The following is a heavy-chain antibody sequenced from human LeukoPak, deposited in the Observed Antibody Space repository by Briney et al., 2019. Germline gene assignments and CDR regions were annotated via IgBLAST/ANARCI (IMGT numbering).Heavy chain of an antibody. V-gene: IGHV3-53*01. CDR2: ISGGGST. J-gene: IGHJ3*02. CDR3: ARGGDTIGSIRSPFDI. CDR1: GFTVSDNY. Sequence: RAGGSMRLSCGASGFTVSDNYTSWVRQAPGKGLEWVSAISGGGSTYYANSVKGRFIISRDNSKNTVYLQLNSLRAEDTAVYYCARGGDTIGSIRSPFDIWGQGTMVTVSS. D-gene: IGHD3-22*01.